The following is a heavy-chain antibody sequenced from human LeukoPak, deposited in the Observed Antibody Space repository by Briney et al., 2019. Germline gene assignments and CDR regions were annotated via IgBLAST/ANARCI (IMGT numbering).Heavy chain of an antibody. CDR3: ARGLGHIVATLGDYYGMDV. J-gene: IGHJ6*02. CDR1: GFTFSDYY. V-gene: IGHV3-11*04. D-gene: IGHD5-12*01. Sequence: GGSLRLSCAASGFTFSDYYMSWIRQAPGKGLEWVSYISSSGSTIYYADSVKGRFTITRDNAKNSLYLQMNSLRAEDTAVYYCARGLGHIVATLGDYYGMDVWGQGTTVTVSS. CDR2: ISSSGSTI.